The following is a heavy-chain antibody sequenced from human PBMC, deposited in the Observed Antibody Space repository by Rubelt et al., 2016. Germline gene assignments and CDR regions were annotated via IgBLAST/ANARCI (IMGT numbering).Heavy chain of an antibody. J-gene: IGHJ3*02. D-gene: IGHD6-19*01. CDR3: ARDRTWLVPGLDAFDI. Sequence: QVQLVQSGAEVKKPGASVKVSCKASGYTFTSYGISWVRQAPGQGLEWMGWISAYNGNTNYAQKLQGRVTMPTDASTSTAYMELWSLRSEDTAVYYCARDRTWLVPGLDAFDIWGQGTMVTVSS. V-gene: IGHV1-18*01. CDR2: ISAYNGNT. CDR1: GYTFTSYG.